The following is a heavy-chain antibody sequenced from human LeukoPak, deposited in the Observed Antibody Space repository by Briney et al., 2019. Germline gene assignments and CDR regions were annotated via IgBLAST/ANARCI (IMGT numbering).Heavy chain of an antibody. D-gene: IGHD6-19*01. CDR2: ISYDGSNK. CDR3: ARDRSGGRSYLGMDV. J-gene: IGHJ6*02. Sequence: GGSLRLSCAASGFTFSSYAMHWVRQAPGKGLGWVAVISYDGSNKYYADSVKGRFTISRDNSKNTLYLQMNRLRAEDTAVYYCARDRSGGRSYLGMDVWGQGTTVTVSS. V-gene: IGHV3-30-3*01. CDR1: GFTFSSYA.